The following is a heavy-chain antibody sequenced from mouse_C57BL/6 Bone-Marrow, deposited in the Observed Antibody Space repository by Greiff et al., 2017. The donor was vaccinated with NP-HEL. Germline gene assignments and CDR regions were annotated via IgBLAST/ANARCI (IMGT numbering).Heavy chain of an antibody. CDR2: INPNNGGT. V-gene: IGHV1-26*01. Sequence: VQLQQSGPELVKPGASVKISCKASGYTFTDYYMNWVKQSHGKSLEWIGDINPNNGGTSYNQKFKGKATLTVDKSSSTAYMELRSLTSGHTAVYYCARSRGKSQSVAGFAYWGQGTLVTVSA. J-gene: IGHJ3*01. CDR1: GYTFTDYY. CDR3: ARSRGKSQSVAGFAY.